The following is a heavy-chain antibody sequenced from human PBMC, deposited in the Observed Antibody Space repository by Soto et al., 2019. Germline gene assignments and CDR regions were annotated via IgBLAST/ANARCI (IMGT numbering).Heavy chain of an antibody. J-gene: IGHJ6*02. CDR3: AIQTGDSSGWPRTNYYYYGMDF. V-gene: IGHV4-59*01. CDR2: IYYSGST. D-gene: IGHD6-19*01. CDR1: GGSISSYY. Sequence: PSETLSLTCTVSGGSISSYYWSWIRQPPGKGLEWIGYIYYSGSTNYNPSLKSRVTISVDTSKNQFSLKLSSVTAADTAVYYCAIQTGDSSGWPRTNYYYYGMDFWGQGTTVTVSS.